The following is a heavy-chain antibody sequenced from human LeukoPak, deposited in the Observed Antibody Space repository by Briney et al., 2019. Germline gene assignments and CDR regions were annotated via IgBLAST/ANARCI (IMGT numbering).Heavy chain of an antibody. Sequence: AGGSLRLSCAASGFTFNNYAMNWVRQPPGRGLEWVSSISGSGSTTSYADSVKGRFTISRDNSKNTLSLQMNSLRVDDTAVYYCAKGYSSSYLRNAFDIWGQGTMVTVSS. D-gene: IGHD2-15*01. J-gene: IGHJ3*02. CDR1: GFTFNNYA. CDR2: ISGSGSTT. CDR3: AKGYSSSYLRNAFDI. V-gene: IGHV3-23*01.